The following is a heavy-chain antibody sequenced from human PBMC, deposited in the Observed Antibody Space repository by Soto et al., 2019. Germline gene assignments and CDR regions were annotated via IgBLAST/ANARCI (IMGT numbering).Heavy chain of an antibody. CDR1: GYTLTGYY. CDR3: ARGLDTAMAFYYFDY. J-gene: IGHJ4*02. CDR2: INPNSGGT. V-gene: IGHV1-2*02. Sequence: ASVKVSCKASGYTLTGYYMHWVRQAPGQGLEWMGWINPNSGGTNYAQKFQGRVTMTRDTSISTAYMELSRLRSDDTAVYYCARGLDTAMAFYYFDYWGQGTLVTVSS. D-gene: IGHD5-18*01.